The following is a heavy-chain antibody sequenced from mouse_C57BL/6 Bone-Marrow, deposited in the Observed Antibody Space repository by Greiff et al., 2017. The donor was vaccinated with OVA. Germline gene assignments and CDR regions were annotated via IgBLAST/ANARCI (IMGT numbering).Heavy chain of an antibody. CDR2: INPNYGTT. CDR3: ASPGDFDY. J-gene: IGHJ2*01. CDR1: GYSFTDYN. Sequence: VQLKQSGPELVKPGASVKLSCKASGYSFTDYNMNWVKQSHGQSLEWIGVINPNYGTTSYNQKFKGKATLTVDQSSSTAYMQLNCLTSEDSAVYYCASPGDFDYWGQGTTLTVSS. V-gene: IGHV1-39*01.